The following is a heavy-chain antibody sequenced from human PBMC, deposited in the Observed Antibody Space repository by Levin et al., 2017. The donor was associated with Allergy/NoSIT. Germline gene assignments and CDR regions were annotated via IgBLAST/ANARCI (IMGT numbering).Heavy chain of an antibody. CDR1: GFTVSSNY. D-gene: IGHD5-12*01. CDR2: IYSGGST. J-gene: IGHJ4*02. CDR3: ARVQRAMWLRFFDY. Sequence: GGSLRLSCAASGFTVSSNYMSWVRQAPGKGLEWVSVIYSGGSTYYADSVKGRFTISRDNSKNTLYLQMNSLRAEDTAVYYCARVQRAMWLRFFDYWGQGTLVTVSS. V-gene: IGHV3-53*01.